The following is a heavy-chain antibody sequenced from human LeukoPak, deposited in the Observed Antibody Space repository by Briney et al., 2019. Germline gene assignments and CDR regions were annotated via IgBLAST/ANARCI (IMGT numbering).Heavy chain of an antibody. CDR3: AELGITMIGGV. D-gene: IGHD3-10*02. J-gene: IGHJ6*04. CDR2: IKQDGSEK. V-gene: IGHV3-7*01. Sequence: PGGSLRLSCAASGFTFSSYWMSWVRQALGKGLEWVANIKQDGSEKYYVDSVEGRFTISRDNAKNSLYLQMNSLRAEDTAVYYCAELGITMIGGVWGKGTTVTISS. CDR1: GFTFSSYW.